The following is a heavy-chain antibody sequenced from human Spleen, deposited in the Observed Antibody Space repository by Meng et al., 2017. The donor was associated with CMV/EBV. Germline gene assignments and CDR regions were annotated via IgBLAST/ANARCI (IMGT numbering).Heavy chain of an antibody. D-gene: IGHD2-15*01. CDR2: IYCDADK. J-gene: IGHJ4*02. V-gene: IGHV2-5*02. CDR3: AHRDYCSGGTCTFDY. Sequence: SWFSLIAILLGVGWLRPPPVTSLEWLALIYCDADKLCSPSLTSGLSITTDTSKTQVVLTMTNMDPVDTATYYCAHRDYCSGGTCTFDYWGQGTLVTVSS. CDR1: WFSLIAILLG.